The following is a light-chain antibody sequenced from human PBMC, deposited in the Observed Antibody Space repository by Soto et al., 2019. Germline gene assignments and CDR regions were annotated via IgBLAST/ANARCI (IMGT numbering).Light chain of an antibody. CDR1: SSDVGAYDY. J-gene: IGLJ2*01. V-gene: IGLV2-11*01. CDR3: SSYAGRYTSVV. CDR2: DVS. Sequence: QSALTQPRSVSGSPGQSVTISCTGTSSDVGAYDYVSWYQQDPGKAPKVLIYDVSERPSGVPDRFSGSKSDNTASLTISGLQAEDEADYYCSSYAGRYTSVVFGRGTKLPVL.